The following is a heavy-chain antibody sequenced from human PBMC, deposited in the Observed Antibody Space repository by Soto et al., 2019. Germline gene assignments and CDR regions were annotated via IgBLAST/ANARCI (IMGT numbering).Heavy chain of an antibody. V-gene: IGHV4-39*01. CDR3: ASPVRRIEDRLYYHGMDV. CDR1: GGSISSSSYY. D-gene: IGHD6-6*01. J-gene: IGHJ6*01. CDR2: IYYSGST. Sequence: PSETLSLTCTVSGGSISSSSYYWGWIRQPPGKGLEWIGSIYYSGSTYYNPSLKSRVTISGETSKNQFSLKLSSVTAADTAVYYCASPVRRIEDRLYYHGMDVWGPGTTVTVSS.